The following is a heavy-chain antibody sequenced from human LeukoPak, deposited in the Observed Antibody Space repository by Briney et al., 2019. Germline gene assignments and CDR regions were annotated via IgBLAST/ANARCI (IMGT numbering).Heavy chain of an antibody. J-gene: IGHJ4*02. Sequence: ASVKVSCKGSGYTLTRYYMHWVRQAPGQGVEWMGIINPSGCSTNYAQKFQGRVTMTRDMSTSTVYMELSSLRSEDTAVYYCARDGVAGVYYFDYWGQGTLVTVSS. CDR1: GYTLTRYY. V-gene: IGHV1-46*01. CDR2: INPSGCST. D-gene: IGHD6-19*01. CDR3: ARDGVAGVYYFDY.